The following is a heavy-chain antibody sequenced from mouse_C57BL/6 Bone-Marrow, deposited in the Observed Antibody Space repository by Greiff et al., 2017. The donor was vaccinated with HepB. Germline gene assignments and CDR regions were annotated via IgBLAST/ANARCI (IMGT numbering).Heavy chain of an antibody. CDR1: GYTFTSYW. D-gene: IGHD2-2*01. CDR2: IDPSDSET. V-gene: IGHV1-52*01. CDR3: ARKAYGYDRAWFAY. J-gene: IGHJ3*01. Sequence: QVQLQQPGAELVRPGSSVKLSCKASGYTFTSYWMHWVKQRPIQGLEWIGNIDPSDSETHYNQKFKDKATLTVDKSSSTAYMQLSSLTSEDSAVYYCARKAYGYDRAWFAYWGQGTLVTVSA.